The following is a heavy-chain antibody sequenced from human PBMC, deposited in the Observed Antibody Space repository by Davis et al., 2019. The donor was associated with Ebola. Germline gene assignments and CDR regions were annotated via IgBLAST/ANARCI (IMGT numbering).Heavy chain of an antibody. V-gene: IGHV3-21*01. CDR2: IRSGSTYI. D-gene: IGHD3-22*01. CDR1: GFSFSGYT. CDR3: TRDNLYYYDTSGYHDVFDM. J-gene: IGHJ3*02. Sequence: GGSLRLSCAASGFSFSGYTMNWVRQAPGKGLEWVSYIRSGSTYIYYADSVKGRYTISRDNAKNTLYLQMNNLRAEDTAVYYCTRDNLYYYDTSGYHDVFDMWGQGTMVTVSS.